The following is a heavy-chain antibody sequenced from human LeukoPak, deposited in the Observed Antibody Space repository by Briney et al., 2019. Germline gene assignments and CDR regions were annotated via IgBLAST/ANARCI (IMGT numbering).Heavy chain of an antibody. Sequence: ASVKVSCKASGYTFTSYYMHWVRQAPGQGLEWMGWINPNSGGVNYAQTFQGRIALTRDTSATTVYMELTSLTSDDTAVYYCARGGVYSSSSADYWGLGTLVTVSS. CDR3: ARGGVYSSSSADY. D-gene: IGHD6-6*01. J-gene: IGHJ4*02. V-gene: IGHV1-2*02. CDR2: INPNSGGV. CDR1: GYTFTSYY.